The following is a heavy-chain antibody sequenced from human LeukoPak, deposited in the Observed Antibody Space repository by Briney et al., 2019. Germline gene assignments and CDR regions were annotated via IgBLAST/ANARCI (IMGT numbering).Heavy chain of an antibody. CDR3: AKDTPLCYFDY. CDR1: GFTFSSYG. D-gene: IGHD3-16*01. CDR2: IRNDGSII. V-gene: IGHV3-30*02. Sequence: GGSLRLSCAASGFTFSSYGMHWIRQAPGKGLEWVAFIRNDGSIIYNADSVKGRFTISRDNSKNTLYLQMNSLRVDDTAVYYCAKDTPLCYFDYWGQGTLVTVSS. J-gene: IGHJ4*02.